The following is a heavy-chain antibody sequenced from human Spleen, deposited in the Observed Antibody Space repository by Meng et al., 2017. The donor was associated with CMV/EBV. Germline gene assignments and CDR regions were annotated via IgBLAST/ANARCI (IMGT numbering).Heavy chain of an antibody. D-gene: IGHD2-2*01. CDR3: ARGRGKYCSSTSCYGRGHGNYYGMDV. CDR1: GYTFTSYG. V-gene: IGHV1-18*01. J-gene: IGHJ6*02. Sequence: ASVKVSCKASGYTFTSYGVSWVRQAPGQGLEWMGWINTYSGYTNYAQKVQGRVTITTDTSTGIAYMELRRLRSDDTAVYYCARGRGKYCSSTSCYGRGHGNYYGMDVWGQGTTVTVSS. CDR2: INTYSGYT.